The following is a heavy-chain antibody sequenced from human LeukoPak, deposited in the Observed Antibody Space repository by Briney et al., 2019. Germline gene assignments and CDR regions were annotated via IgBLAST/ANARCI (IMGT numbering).Heavy chain of an antibody. CDR2: INPNSGGT. D-gene: IGHD2-2*01. CDR3: AREGIVVVPAGFDP. CDR1: GYTFTGYY. V-gene: IGHV1-2*02. Sequence: ASVKVSCKASGYTFTGYYMHWVRQAPGQGLEWMGWINPNSGGTNYAQKFQGRVTMTRDTSISTAYMELSRLRSDDTAVYYCAREGIVVVPAGFDPWGQGTLVTVPS. J-gene: IGHJ5*02.